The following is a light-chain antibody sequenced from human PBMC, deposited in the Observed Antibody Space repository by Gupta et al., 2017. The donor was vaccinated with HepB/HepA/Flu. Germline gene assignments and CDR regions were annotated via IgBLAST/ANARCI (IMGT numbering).Light chain of an antibody. Sequence: DIQMTQSPSSLSASVGDRVTITCLASQRISSYLNWYQQKPGKAPKLLIYAASRVQSGVPSRFSGSGSGTDFTLTISRLQPEDFATYFCQHGDSTLFAFGHGTKVDIK. CDR1: QRISSY. V-gene: IGKV1-39*01. CDR2: AAS. CDR3: QHGDSTLFA. J-gene: IGKJ3*01.